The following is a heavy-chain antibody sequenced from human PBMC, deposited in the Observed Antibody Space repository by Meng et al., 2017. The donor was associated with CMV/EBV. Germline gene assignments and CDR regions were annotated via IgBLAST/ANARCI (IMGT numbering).Heavy chain of an antibody. V-gene: IGHV3-21*03. CDR1: GFTFSSYS. CDR3: TRDLGSSWKGDYFDY. Sequence: GESLKISCAASGFTFSSYSMNWVRQAPGKGLEWVSSISSSSSYIYYADSVKGRFTISRDNAKNSLYLQMNSLRAEDTAVYYCTRDLGSSWKGDYFDYWGQGTLVTVSS. D-gene: IGHD6-13*01. J-gene: IGHJ4*02. CDR2: ISSSSSYI.